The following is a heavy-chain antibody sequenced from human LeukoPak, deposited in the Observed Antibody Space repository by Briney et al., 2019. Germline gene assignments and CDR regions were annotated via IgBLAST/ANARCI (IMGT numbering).Heavy chain of an antibody. CDR3: ARGTVRWTTARENYFDY. J-gene: IGHJ4*02. D-gene: IGHD4-17*01. V-gene: IGHV4-59*01. CDR2: IYYSGST. Sequence: SETLSLTCTVSGGSISSYYWSWIRPPPGKGLEWIGYIYYSGSTNYNPSLKSRVTISVDTSKNQFSLKLSSVTAADTAVYYCARGTVRWTTARENYFDYWGQGTLVTVSS. CDR1: GGSISSYY.